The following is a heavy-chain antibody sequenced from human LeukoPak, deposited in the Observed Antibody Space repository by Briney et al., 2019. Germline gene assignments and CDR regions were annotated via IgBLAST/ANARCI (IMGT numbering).Heavy chain of an antibody. J-gene: IGHJ4*02. CDR2: ISSNGGST. Sequence: GGSLRLSCAASGFTFSSYAMHWVRQAPGKGLEYVSAISSNGGSTYYANSVKGRFTISRGNSKNTLYLQMGSLRAEDMAVYYCARGERIVVVPAATDYWGQGTLVTVSS. CDR1: GFTFSSYA. CDR3: ARGERIVVVPAATDY. D-gene: IGHD2-2*01. V-gene: IGHV3-64*01.